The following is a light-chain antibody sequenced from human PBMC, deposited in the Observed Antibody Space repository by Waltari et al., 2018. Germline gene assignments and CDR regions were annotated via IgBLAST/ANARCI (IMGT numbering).Light chain of an antibody. CDR3: QHYVSLPGT. V-gene: IGKV3-20*01. J-gene: IGKJ1*01. CDR1: QSVSRD. Sequence: VSSPSPAPLSLSTGTSAILSCRASQSVSRDLAWYQQNPGKAPRLLIYGASNRAAGIPDRFSGSGSGTDFTHIISKLEPEDFAVYYCQHYVSLPGTFGQGTKVEIK. CDR2: GAS.